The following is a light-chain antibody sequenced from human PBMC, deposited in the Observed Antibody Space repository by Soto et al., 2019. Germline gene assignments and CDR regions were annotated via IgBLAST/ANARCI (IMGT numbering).Light chain of an antibody. J-gene: IGKJ4*01. V-gene: IGKV4-1*01. CDR2: WAS. CDR3: QQYYTLPLT. Sequence: DTMMTQSPYTRDGSPRERANITCEHSYSLLFTANTKNYLGWYQQKPGQPPKLLLSWASARESGVHERFTGSGSGTIFTLSINSLQAEDGAVYDGQQYYTLPLTFGGGTKVDI. CDR1: YSLLFTANTKNY.